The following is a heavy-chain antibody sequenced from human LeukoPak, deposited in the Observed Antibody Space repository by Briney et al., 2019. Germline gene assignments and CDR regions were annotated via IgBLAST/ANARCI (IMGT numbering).Heavy chain of an antibody. J-gene: IGHJ4*02. CDR3: AAGITGRTIDY. CDR2: VYYSENI. V-gene: IGHV4-59*01. CDR1: ASSINSYY. D-gene: IGHD1-20*01. Sequence: PSETLSLTCTVSASSINSYYWNWVRQPPGKGLEWIGYVYYSENIYYGPSLKSRVSISVDTSKKQFSLKMNSVTAADTAVYYCAAGITGRTIDYWGQGTLVTVSS.